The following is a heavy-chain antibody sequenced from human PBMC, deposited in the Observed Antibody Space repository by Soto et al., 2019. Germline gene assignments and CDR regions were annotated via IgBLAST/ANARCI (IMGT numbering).Heavy chain of an antibody. CDR2: ISWDSTSI. J-gene: IGHJ4*02. D-gene: IGHD5-18*01. CDR3: AKDFTTMVRLCDY. Sequence: SLRPSSITSGFTFLNCSMHWVRQAPGKGPEWVSGISWDSTSIGYADSVKGRFTISRDNAKKSLYLQMNSLRAEDTAVYFCAKDFTTMVRLCDYWGQGP. CDR1: GFTFLNCS. V-gene: IGHV3-9*01.